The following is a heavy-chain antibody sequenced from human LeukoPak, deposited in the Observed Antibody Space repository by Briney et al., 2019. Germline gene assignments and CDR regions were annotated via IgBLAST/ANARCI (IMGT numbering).Heavy chain of an antibody. J-gene: IGHJ3*02. CDR2: IIPIFGTA. CDR1: GGTFSSYA. CDR3: ARDRLAVNWNYQPDAFDI. V-gene: IGHV1-69*06. Sequence: GASVKVSCKASGGTFSSYAISWVRQAPGQGLEWMGGIIPIFGTANYAQKFQGRVTITADKSTSTAYMELSSLRSEDTAVYYCARDRLAVNWNYQPDAFDIWGQGTMVTVSS. D-gene: IGHD1-7*01.